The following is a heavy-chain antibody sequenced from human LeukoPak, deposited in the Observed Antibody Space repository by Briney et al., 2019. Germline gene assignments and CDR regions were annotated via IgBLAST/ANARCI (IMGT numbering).Heavy chain of an antibody. Sequence: GGSLRLSCAASGFTVSSNYMTWVRQAPGKGLEWVSLIYSGGTTYYADSVKGRFTISRDNAKNSLYLQMNSLRAEDTALYYCARVAAGSSWYGHYYYYMDVWGKGTTVTVSS. D-gene: IGHD6-13*01. J-gene: IGHJ6*03. CDR2: IYSGGTT. CDR3: ARVAAGSSWYGHYYYYMDV. V-gene: IGHV3-66*01. CDR1: GFTVSSNY.